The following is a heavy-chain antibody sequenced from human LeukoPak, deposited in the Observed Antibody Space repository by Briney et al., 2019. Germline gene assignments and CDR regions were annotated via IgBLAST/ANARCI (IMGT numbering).Heavy chain of an antibody. D-gene: IGHD6-19*01. CDR3: ARGSERLSLQWLVPSYWYFDL. Sequence: SQTLSLTCTVSGGSISSGDYYWSWIRQHPGKGLEWIGYIYYSGSTNYNPSLKSRVTISVDTSKNQFSLKLSSVTAADTAVYYCARGSERLSLQWLVPSYWYFDLWGRGTLVTVSS. CDR1: GGSISSGDYY. V-gene: IGHV4-61*08. J-gene: IGHJ2*01. CDR2: IYYSGST.